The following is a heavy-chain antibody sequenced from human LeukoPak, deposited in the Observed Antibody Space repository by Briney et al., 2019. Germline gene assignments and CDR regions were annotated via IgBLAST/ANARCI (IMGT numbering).Heavy chain of an antibody. V-gene: IGHV6-1*01. CDR3: ARDMRQPRYWFDP. CDR1: GDSVSSNSAA. CDR2: TYYRSKWYN. Sequence: SQTLSLACAISGDSVSSNSAAWSWIRQSPSRGLEWLGRTYYRSKWYNDYAVSVKSRITINPDTSKNQFSLQLNSVTPEDTAVYYCARDMRQPRYWFDPWGQGTLATVSS. J-gene: IGHJ5*02. D-gene: IGHD2-2*01.